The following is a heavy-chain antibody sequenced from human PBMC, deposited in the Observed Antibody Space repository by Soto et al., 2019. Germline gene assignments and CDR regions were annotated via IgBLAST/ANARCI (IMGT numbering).Heavy chain of an antibody. CDR3: AVTANCGRDCSAARYWYFDI. D-gene: IGHD2-21*02. CDR2: IGGDSGRT. Sequence: EVQLLESGGGLVQPGGSVRLSCAASGLTFGTYAMSWVLQAPGKGLEWVSAIGGDSGRTYYADSVKGRFTISGDDSKSTLYLQMNTLRAEETAVYYCAVTANCGRDCSAARYWYFDIWGRGTLVTVSS. CDR1: GLTFGTYA. V-gene: IGHV3-23*01. J-gene: IGHJ2*01.